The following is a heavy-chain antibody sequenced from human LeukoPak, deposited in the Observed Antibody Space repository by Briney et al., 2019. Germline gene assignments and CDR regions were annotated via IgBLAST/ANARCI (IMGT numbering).Heavy chain of an antibody. CDR3: ARGRLVYDFWSGYYWFDP. D-gene: IGHD3-3*01. V-gene: IGHV1-2*02. J-gene: IGHJ5*02. CDR1: GYTFTGYY. Sequence: SVKVSCKASGYTFTGYYMHWVRQAPGQGLEWMGWINPNSGGTNYAQKFQGRVTMTRDTSISTAYMELSRLRSDDTAVYYCARGRLVYDFWSGYYWFDPWGQGALVAVSS. CDR2: INPNSGGT.